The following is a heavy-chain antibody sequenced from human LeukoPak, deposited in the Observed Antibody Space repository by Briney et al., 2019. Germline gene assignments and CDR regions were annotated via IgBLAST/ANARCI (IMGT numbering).Heavy chain of an antibody. J-gene: IGHJ4*02. CDR3: ARGPYDYGEYIDY. Sequence: PGGSLRLSCAASGFPFSEYSVNWVRQAPGKGLEWVSYIDSSSTIYYADSVKGRFTISRDNAKNSLYLQLNSLRAEDTAVYYCARGPYDYGEYIDYWGQGTLVTVSS. CDR2: IDSSSTI. D-gene: IGHD4-17*01. CDR1: GFPFSEYS. V-gene: IGHV3-69-1*01.